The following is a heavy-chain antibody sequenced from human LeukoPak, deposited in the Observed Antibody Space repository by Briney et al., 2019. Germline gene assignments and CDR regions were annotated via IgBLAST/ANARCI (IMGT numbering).Heavy chain of an antibody. V-gene: IGHV4-38-2*02. D-gene: IGHD3-10*01. CDR3: ARVGITMARGARSHFDY. Sequence: PSETLSLTCTVSGYSISSGYYWGWIRQPPGKGLEWIGSIYHSGSTYYNPSLKSRVTISVDTSKNQFSLKLSSVTAADTAVYYWARVGITMARGARSHFDYWGQGTLVTVSS. CDR2: IYHSGST. CDR1: GYSISSGYY. J-gene: IGHJ4*02.